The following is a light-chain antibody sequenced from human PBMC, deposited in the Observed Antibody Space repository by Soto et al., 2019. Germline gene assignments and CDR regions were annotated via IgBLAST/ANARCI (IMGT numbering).Light chain of an antibody. CDR1: SSDVGGYNL. Sequence: QSVLTQPASVSGSPGQSITISCTGTSSDVGGYNLVSWYQHHPGKAPKLMIYEVTNRPSGVSSRFSGSKSGNTASLTISGLQAEDEADYYCTSFTDTSARVVFGGGTKLTVL. CDR2: EVT. V-gene: IGLV2-14*01. CDR3: TSFTDTSARVV. J-gene: IGLJ2*01.